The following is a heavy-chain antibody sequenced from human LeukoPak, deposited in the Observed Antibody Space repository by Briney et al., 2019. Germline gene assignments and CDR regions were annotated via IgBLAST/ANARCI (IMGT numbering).Heavy chain of an antibody. D-gene: IGHD6-19*01. V-gene: IGHV3-30*18. CDR1: GFAFISCG. J-gene: IGHJ4*02. CDR2: ISYDGSNK. Sequence: RSLLLSSAASGFAFISCGMHWGRRAPGKGGEGGAVISYDGSNKYYAASVKGRFTISRDNSKNTLYLQMNSLRAEDTAVYYCAKGQWLERDFDYWGQGTLVTVSS. CDR3: AKGQWLERDFDY.